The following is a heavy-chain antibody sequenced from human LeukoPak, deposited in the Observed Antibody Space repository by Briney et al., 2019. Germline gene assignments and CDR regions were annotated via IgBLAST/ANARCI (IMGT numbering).Heavy chain of an antibody. Sequence: ASVKVSCKASGYTFTGYYMHWVRQAPGQGLEWMGWISAYNGNTNYAQKLQGRVTMTTDTSTSTAYMELRSLRSDDTAVYYCARVGIMITFGGVIVPGDYWGQGTLVTVSS. CDR2: ISAYNGNT. J-gene: IGHJ4*02. CDR1: GYTFTGYY. D-gene: IGHD3-16*02. V-gene: IGHV1-18*04. CDR3: ARVGIMITFGGVIVPGDY.